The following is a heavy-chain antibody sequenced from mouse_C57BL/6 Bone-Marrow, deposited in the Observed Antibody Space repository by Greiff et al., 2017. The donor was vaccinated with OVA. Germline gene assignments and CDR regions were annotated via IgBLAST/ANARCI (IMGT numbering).Heavy chain of an antibody. Sequence: QVQLQQPGAELVKPGASVKLSCKASGYTFTSYRMHWVKQRPGRGLEWIGRIDLNSGGTKYNEKFKHKATMNVDKPSSTAYMQLSRLTSEDSSVYYCARGYYYGSAFAYWGQGTLVTVSA. CDR3: ARGYYYGSAFAY. J-gene: IGHJ3*01. CDR2: IDLNSGGT. CDR1: GYTFTSYR. D-gene: IGHD1-1*01. V-gene: IGHV1-72*01.